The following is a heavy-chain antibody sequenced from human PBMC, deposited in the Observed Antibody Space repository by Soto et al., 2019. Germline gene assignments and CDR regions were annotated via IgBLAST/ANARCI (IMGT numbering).Heavy chain of an antibody. CDR3: VKNSGWFNS. Sequence: ASVKVSCKASGGTFSSYAISWVRQAPGKGLEWVTTIEGSGTITYYADSVRGRFTISRDNSKNTVYLQMDSLTADDTAVYYCVKNSGWFNSWGQGTPVTVSS. CDR1: GGTFSSYA. V-gene: IGHV3-23*01. D-gene: IGHD3-10*01. CDR2: IEGSGTIT. J-gene: IGHJ5*01.